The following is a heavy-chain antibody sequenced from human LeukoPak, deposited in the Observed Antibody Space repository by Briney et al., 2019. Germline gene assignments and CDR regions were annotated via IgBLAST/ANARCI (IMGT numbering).Heavy chain of an antibody. V-gene: IGHV1-24*01. CDR3: ATPKYYYDSSGFDI. CDR1: GYTLTELS. D-gene: IGHD3-22*01. Sequence: ASVKVSCKVSGYTLTELSMHWVRQAPGKGLEWMGGFDPEDGETIYAQKFQGRVTMTEDTSTDTAYMELSSLRSEDTAVYYCATPKYYYDSSGFDIWGQGTMVTVSS. CDR2: FDPEDGET. J-gene: IGHJ3*02.